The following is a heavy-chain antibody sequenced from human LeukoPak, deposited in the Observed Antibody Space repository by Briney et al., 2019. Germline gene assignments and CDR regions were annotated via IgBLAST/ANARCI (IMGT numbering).Heavy chain of an antibody. Sequence: GGSLRLSCAASGFTFSSYAMSWVRQAPGKGLEWVSTISGSGGSTYYADSVKGRFTFSRDNSKNTLYLQMNSLRPEDTAVCYCAKGEGLAVAGAFDYWGQGTLVTVSS. CDR1: GFTFSSYA. J-gene: IGHJ4*02. CDR2: ISGSGGST. V-gene: IGHV3-23*01. CDR3: AKGEGLAVAGAFDY. D-gene: IGHD6-19*01.